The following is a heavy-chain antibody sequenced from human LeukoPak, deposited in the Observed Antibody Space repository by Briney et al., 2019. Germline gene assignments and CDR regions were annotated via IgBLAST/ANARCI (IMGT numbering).Heavy chain of an antibody. CDR3: AKRGVVTRVILVGFHKEAYYFDS. Sequence: GGSLRLSCAVSGITLSNYGMSWVRQAPGKGLEWVAGISDSGGSTNYADSVKGRFTISRDNPKNTLYLQMNSLRAEDTAVYFCAKRGVVTRVILVGFHKEAYYFDSWGQGALVTVSS. D-gene: IGHD3-22*01. V-gene: IGHV3-23*01. CDR2: ISDSGGST. J-gene: IGHJ4*02. CDR1: GITLSNYG.